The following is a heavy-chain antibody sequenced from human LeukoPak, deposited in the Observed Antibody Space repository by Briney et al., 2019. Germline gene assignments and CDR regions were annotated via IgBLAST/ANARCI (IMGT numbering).Heavy chain of an antibody. Sequence: PGGSLRLSCAASGSTFSGSAMHWVRQASGKGLEWVGRIRSKANSYATAYAASVKGRFTISRDDSKNTAYLQMNSLKTDATAVYYCTRHDRINDIWGPGTMGTVSS. J-gene: IGHJ3*02. CDR1: GSTFSGSA. CDR2: IRSKANSYAT. V-gene: IGHV3-73*01. CDR3: TRHDRINDI. D-gene: IGHD3-10*01.